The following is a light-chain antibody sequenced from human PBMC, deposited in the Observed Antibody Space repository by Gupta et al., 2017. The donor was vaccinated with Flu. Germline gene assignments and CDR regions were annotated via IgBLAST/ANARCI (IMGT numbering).Light chain of an antibody. CDR1: SSDIGDYDY. V-gene: IGLV2-11*01. CDR3: CSFAGRYTLV. Sequence: SALTPPRSVFGSTGKSVTSSCTGTSSDIGDYDYVSWFQQHPGKAHKLVIYDVTKRSSGVPARLSGSKSGNTASLTISGRQADYEADYHCCSFAGRYTLVFGGGTKLTVL. J-gene: IGLJ2*01. CDR2: DVT.